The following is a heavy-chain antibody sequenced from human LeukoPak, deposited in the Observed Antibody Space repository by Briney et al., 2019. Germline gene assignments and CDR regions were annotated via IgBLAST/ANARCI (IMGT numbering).Heavy chain of an antibody. V-gene: IGHV3-48*01. CDR3: AREMTGYTSSATDY. J-gene: IGHJ4*02. D-gene: IGHD6-13*01. CDR1: GFSFSSYS. CDR2: ISSSSGST. Sequence: PGGSLRLSCAASGFSFSSYSMNWVRQAPGKGLEWLSYISSSSGSTFYADSVQGRFTISRDNAKNSLYLEMNSLRVEDTALYYCAREMTGYTSSATDYWGQGPLVTVSS.